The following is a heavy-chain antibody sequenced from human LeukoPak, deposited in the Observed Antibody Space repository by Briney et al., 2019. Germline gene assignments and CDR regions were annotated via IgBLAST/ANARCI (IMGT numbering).Heavy chain of an antibody. Sequence: GGSLRLSCAASGFTFSSYGMQWVRQAPGKGLEWVAVIWYDGNNKYYAESVKGRFTISRDNSKNALYLQMNSLRAEDTAVYYCARNQDYGVYNSVGAFDIWGQGTMVTVSS. CDR1: GFTFSSYG. V-gene: IGHV3-33*01. J-gene: IGHJ3*02. CDR3: ARNQDYGVYNSVGAFDI. D-gene: IGHD4-17*01. CDR2: IWYDGNNK.